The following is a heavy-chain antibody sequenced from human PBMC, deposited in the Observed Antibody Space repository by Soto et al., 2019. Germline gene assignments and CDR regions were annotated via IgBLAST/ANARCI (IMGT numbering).Heavy chain of an antibody. J-gene: IGHJ6*02. CDR1: GYTFTSYY. CDR3: ARGGLGCSGGSCYSSVGYYYYGMDV. CDR2: INPSGGST. Sequence: ASVKVSCKASGYTFTSYYMHWVRQAPGQGLEWMGIINPSGGSTSYAQKFQGRVTMTRDMSTSTVYMELSSLRSEDTAVYYCARGGLGCSGGSCYSSVGYYYYGMDVWGQGTTVTVSS. V-gene: IGHV1-46*03. D-gene: IGHD2-15*01.